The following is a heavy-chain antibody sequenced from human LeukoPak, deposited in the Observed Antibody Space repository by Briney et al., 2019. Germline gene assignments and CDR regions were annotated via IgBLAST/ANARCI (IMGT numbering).Heavy chain of an antibody. V-gene: IGHV4-34*01. D-gene: IGHD5-18*01. J-gene: IGHJ6*03. CDR2: INHSGST. CDR1: GGSFSGYY. Sequence: IPSETLSLTCAVYGGSFSGYYWSWIRQPPGKGLEWIGEINHSGSTNYNPSLKSRVTISVDTSKNQFSLKLSSVTAADTAVYYCARGVDTAMEGKYCYYYMDVWGKGTTVTVSS. CDR3: ARGVDTAMEGKYCYYYMDV.